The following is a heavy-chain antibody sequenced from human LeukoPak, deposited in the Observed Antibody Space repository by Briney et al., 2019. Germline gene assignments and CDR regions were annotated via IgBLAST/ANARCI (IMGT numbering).Heavy chain of an antibody. J-gene: IGHJ6*02. CDR2: INHSGST. CDR3: ARGTHYDSSGYYYYGMDV. Sequence: SETLSLTCAVYGGSFNGYYWSWIRQPPGKGLEWIGEINHSGSTNYNPSLKSRVTISVDTSKNQFSLKLSSVTAADTAVYYCARGTHYDSSGYYYYGMDVWGQGTTVTVSS. CDR1: GGSFNGYY. D-gene: IGHD3-22*01. V-gene: IGHV4-34*01.